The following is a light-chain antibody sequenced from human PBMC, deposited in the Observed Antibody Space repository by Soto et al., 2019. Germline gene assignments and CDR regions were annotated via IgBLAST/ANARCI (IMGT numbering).Light chain of an antibody. CDR1: SSNIGSNY. CDR2: SNN. CDR3: AAWDDSRSGWV. Sequence: QSVLTQPPSASGTPGQRVTISCSGSSSNIGSNYVYWYQQLPGTAPKLLIYSNNQRPSAAAQLFSGSKAGTSASPATSGLGSEDEADYYCAAWDDSRSGWVFGGGTKLTVL. J-gene: IGLJ3*02. V-gene: IGLV1-47*01.